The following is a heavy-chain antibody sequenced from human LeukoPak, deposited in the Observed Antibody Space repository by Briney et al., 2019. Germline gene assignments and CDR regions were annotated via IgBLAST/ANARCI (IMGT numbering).Heavy chain of an antibody. V-gene: IGHV3-30-3*01. CDR1: GSTFSSYA. CDR3: ARDPLSSSWYGFDY. J-gene: IGHJ4*02. CDR2: ISYDGSNK. D-gene: IGHD6-13*01. Sequence: GGSLRLSCAASGSTFSSYAMHWVRQAPGKGLEWVAVISYDGSNKYYADSVKGRFTISRDNSKNTLYLQMNSLRAEDTAVYYCARDPLSSSWYGFDYWGQGTLVTVSS.